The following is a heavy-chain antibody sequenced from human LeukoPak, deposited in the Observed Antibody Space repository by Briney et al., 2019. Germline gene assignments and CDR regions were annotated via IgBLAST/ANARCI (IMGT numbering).Heavy chain of an antibody. CDR1: GGSFSGYY. CDR2: INHSGST. Sequence: SETLSLTCAVYGGSFSGYYWSWIRQPPGKGLEWIGEINHSGSTNYNPSLKSRVTISVDTSKNQFSLKLSSVTAADTAVYYCARVALEYSSSPYYYYYYMDVWGKGTTVTVSS. CDR3: ARVALEYSSSPYYYYYYMDV. J-gene: IGHJ6*03. V-gene: IGHV4-34*01. D-gene: IGHD6-6*01.